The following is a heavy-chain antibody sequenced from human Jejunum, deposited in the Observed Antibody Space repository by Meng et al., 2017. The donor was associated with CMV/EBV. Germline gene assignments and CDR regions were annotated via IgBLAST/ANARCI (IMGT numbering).Heavy chain of an antibody. CDR3: AKPLSPYDFWSGTDF. CDR1: FTFVQHA. V-gene: IGHV3-30-3*02. CDR2: ISYDGNKK. J-gene: IGHJ4*02. Sequence: FTFVQHALHWVRQAPGKGLEWVAVISYDGNKKYYADSVKGRFTISRDNSKNTLYLQMNSLRAEDTAFYYCAKPLSPYDFWSGTDFWGQGTLVTVSS. D-gene: IGHD3-3*01.